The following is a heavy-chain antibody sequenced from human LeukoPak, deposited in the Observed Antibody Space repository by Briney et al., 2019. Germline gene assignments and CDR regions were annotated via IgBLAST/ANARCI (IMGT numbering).Heavy chain of an antibody. D-gene: IGHD5-24*01. CDR3: AKEGRWLQLGGAFDI. V-gene: IGHV3-30*18. Sequence: PGRSLRLSCAASGFTFSSYDMHWVRQAPGMGLEWVSVISSDENNKYYADSVKGRFTISRDNSKNTLYLQMSSLRPEDTAVYYCAKEGRWLQLGGAFDIWGQGTMVTVSS. CDR2: ISSDENNK. CDR1: GFTFSSYD. J-gene: IGHJ3*02.